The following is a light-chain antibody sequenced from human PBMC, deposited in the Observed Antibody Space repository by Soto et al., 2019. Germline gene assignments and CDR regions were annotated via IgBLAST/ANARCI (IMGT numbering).Light chain of an antibody. CDR1: QSFSSSN. J-gene: IGKJ4*01. Sequence: EVVLTQSPGTLSLSPGERATLSCRASQSFSSSNLAWYQHKPGQPPKLIVYSASRRATGIPDRFSGSGSGTDFTLTISRLGPEDFELYYCQRYGGSPPVTLGGGTKVDIK. V-gene: IGKV3-20*01. CDR2: SAS. CDR3: QRYGGSPPVT.